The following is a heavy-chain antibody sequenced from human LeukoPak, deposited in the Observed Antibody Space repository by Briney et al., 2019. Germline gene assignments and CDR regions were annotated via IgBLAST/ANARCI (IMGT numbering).Heavy chain of an antibody. CDR3: AREISDILTGYYEWNYYYYGMDV. D-gene: IGHD3-9*01. V-gene: IGHV3-33*01. Sequence: GRSLRLSCAASGFTFSSYGMHWVRQAPGKGLEWVAVIWYDGSNKYYADSVKGRFTISRDNSKNTLYLQMNSLRAEDTAVYYCAREISDILTGYYEWNYYYYGMDVWGQGTTVTVSS. CDR1: GFTFSSYG. J-gene: IGHJ6*02. CDR2: IWYDGSNK.